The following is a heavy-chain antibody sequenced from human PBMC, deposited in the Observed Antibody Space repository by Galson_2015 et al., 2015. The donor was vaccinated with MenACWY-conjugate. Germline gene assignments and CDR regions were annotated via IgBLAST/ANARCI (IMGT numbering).Heavy chain of an antibody. V-gene: IGHV3-23*01. CDR3: AKARDYYGSGSIRYGMDV. CDR2: ISSSGGST. D-gene: IGHD3-10*01. Sequence: SLRLSCAASGFIFSNYGISWVRQDPGKGLEWVSAISSSGGSTYYADSVKGRFTISRDNSKNTVLLQMSSLRADDTAVYYCAKARDYYGSGSIRYGMDVWGQGTTVTVSS. CDR1: GFIFSNYG. J-gene: IGHJ6*02.